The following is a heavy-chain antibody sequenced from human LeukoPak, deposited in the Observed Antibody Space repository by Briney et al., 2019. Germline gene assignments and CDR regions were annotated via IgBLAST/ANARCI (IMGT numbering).Heavy chain of an antibody. CDR1: VGSISNYY. CDR3: ARHYCSDAKCYYFDY. V-gene: IGHV4-59*01. CDR2: ISDSGST. D-gene: IGHD2-15*01. Sequence: SETLSLTCTVSVGSISNYYWSWIRQPPGKGLEWIGFISDSGSTNYNPSFKSRVTLSADTSEKQVSLKLSSVTTADTAVYYCARHYCSDAKCYYFDYWGQGTLVSVSS. J-gene: IGHJ4*02.